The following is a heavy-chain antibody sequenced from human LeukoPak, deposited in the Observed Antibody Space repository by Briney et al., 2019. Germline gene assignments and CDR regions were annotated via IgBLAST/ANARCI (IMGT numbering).Heavy chain of an antibody. CDR1: GFTVSSNY. J-gene: IGHJ4*02. V-gene: IGHV3-66*01. Sequence: GGSLRLSCAASGFTVSSNYMSWVRQAPGKGLEWVSVIYSGGSTYYADSVKGRFTISRDNSKNTLYLQMNSLRAEDTAVYYCARAGTYYYDSSGYPFDYWGQGTLVTVSS. D-gene: IGHD3-22*01. CDR2: IYSGGST. CDR3: ARAGTYYYDSSGYPFDY.